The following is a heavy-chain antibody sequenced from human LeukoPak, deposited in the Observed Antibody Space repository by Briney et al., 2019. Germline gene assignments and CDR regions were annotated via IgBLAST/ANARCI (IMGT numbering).Heavy chain of an antibody. D-gene: IGHD3-10*01. CDR3: AREDYRSGSVDY. J-gene: IGHJ4*02. Sequence: PSGTLSLTCAVSGGSISSSNWWSWARQPPGKWLEWIGEIYHSGSTNYNPSLKSRVTISVDKSKNQFSLKLSSVTAADTAVYYCAREDYRSGSVDYWGQGTLVTVSS. CDR2: IYHSGST. CDR1: GGSISSSNW. V-gene: IGHV4-4*02.